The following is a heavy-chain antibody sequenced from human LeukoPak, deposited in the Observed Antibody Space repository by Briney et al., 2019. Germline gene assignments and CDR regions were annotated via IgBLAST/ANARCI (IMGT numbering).Heavy chain of an antibody. J-gene: IGHJ4*02. CDR2: IYSDGRT. D-gene: IGHD1-26*01. Sequence: GGSLRLSCAASGVTVSSNSMSWVRQAPGRGLEWVSVIYSDGRTYYADSVKGRFTISRDNSKNTLYLQMNSLGAEDTAVYYCARVGEGAAKDWGQGTLVTVSS. V-gene: IGHV3-53*01. CDR1: GVTVSSNS. CDR3: ARVGEGAAKD.